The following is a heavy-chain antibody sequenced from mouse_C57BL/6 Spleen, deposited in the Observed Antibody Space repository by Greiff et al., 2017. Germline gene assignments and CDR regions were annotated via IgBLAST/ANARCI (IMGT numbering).Heavy chain of an antibody. Sequence: EVKVVESGGGLVKPGGSLKLSCAASGFTFSDYGMHWVRQAPEKRLEWVAYISSGSSTLYYADTVKGRFTISRDNAKNTLFLQMTSLRSEDTAMYYCARKDYDYDVRYFDVWGTGTTVTVSS. CDR3: ARKDYDYDVRYFDV. J-gene: IGHJ1*03. CDR1: GFTFSDYG. CDR2: ISSGSSTL. V-gene: IGHV5-17*01. D-gene: IGHD2-4*01.